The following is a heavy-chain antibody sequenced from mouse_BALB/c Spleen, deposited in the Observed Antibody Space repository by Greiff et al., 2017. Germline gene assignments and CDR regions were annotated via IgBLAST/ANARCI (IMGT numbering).Heavy chain of an antibody. V-gene: IGHV1-4*02. J-gene: IGHJ3*01. D-gene: IGHD1-1*01. CDR2: INPSSGYT. CDR1: GYTFTSYT. CDR3: ARAYYGSSYGFAY. Sequence: QVQLKESAAELARPGASVKMSCKASGYTFTSYTMHWVKQRPGQGLEWIGYINPSSGYTEYNQKFKDKTTLTADKSSSTAYMQLSSLTSEDSAVYYCARAYYGSSYGFAYWGQGTLVTVSA.